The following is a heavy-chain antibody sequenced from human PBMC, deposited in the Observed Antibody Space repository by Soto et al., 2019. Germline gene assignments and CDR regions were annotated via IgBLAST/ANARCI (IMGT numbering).Heavy chain of an antibody. CDR3: ARAYSSSWYPLYS. CDR1: GGSISSYY. Sequence: PSETLSLTCTVSGGSISSYYWSWIRQPPGKGLEWIGYIYYSGSTNYNPSLKSRVTISVDTSKNQFSLKLSSVTAADTAVYYCARAYSSSWYPLYSWGQGTLVTVSS. V-gene: IGHV4-59*01. J-gene: IGHJ4*02. CDR2: IYYSGST. D-gene: IGHD6-13*01.